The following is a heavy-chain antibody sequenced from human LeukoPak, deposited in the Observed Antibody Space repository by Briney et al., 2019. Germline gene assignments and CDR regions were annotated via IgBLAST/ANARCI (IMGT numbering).Heavy chain of an antibody. Sequence: GESLKISCKGSGYSFTSYWIGWVRQMPGKGLEWMGIIYPDDSDTRYSPSFQGQVTISADKSISTAYLQWSSLKASDTAMYYCARRRRYYDSSGYYDYWGQGTLVTVSS. D-gene: IGHD3-22*01. CDR2: IYPDDSDT. CDR1: GYSFTSYW. J-gene: IGHJ4*02. V-gene: IGHV5-51*01. CDR3: ARRRRYYDSSGYYDY.